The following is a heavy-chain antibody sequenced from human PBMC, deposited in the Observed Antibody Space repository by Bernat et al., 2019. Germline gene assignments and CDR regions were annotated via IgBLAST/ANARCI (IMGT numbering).Heavy chain of an antibody. CDR2: IYTSGST. J-gene: IGHJ6*02. Sequence: QVQLQESGSGLVKPSQTLSLTCTVSGGSISSGSYYWSWIRQSAGKGLEWIGRIYTSGSTNYNPSLKSRVTMSVDTSKKQVSLKLNSVTAADTAVYYCARGNDYFGMDVWGQGTTVTVSS. CDR3: ARGNDYFGMDV. V-gene: IGHV4-61*02. CDR1: GGSISSGSYY.